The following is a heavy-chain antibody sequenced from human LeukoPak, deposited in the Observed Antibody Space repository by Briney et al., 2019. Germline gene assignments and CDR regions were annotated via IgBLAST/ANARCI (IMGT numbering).Heavy chain of an antibody. Sequence: ASVKVSCKASGYTFTGHYMHWVRQAPGQGLEWMGWINPNSGGTNYAQKFQGRVTMTRDTSISTAYIELSRLRSDDTAVYYCARVEIGYGSGSYPEELGMDVWGQGTTVTVSS. V-gene: IGHV1-2*02. D-gene: IGHD3-10*01. J-gene: IGHJ6*02. CDR2: INPNSGGT. CDR1: GYTFTGHY. CDR3: ARVEIGYGSGSYPEELGMDV.